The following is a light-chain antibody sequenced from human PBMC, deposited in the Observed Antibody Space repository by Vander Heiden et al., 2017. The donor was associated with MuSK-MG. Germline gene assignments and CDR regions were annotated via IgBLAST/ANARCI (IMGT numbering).Light chain of an antibody. J-gene: IGLJ1*01. CDR1: SSYIVAGYD. CDR2: GHS. V-gene: IGLV1-40*01. Sequence: QSVLTQPPSVSGAPGQRVTISCTGLSSYIVAGYDVHCYQPLPATAPMLLIYGHSNRLSGVPDRFSGSKSGTSASLATTVLQAEEEADYYCQSYDSSLSGYVFGTGTKLTVL. CDR3: QSYDSSLSGYV.